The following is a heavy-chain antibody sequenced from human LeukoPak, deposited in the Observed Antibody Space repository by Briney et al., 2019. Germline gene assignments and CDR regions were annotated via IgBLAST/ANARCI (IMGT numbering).Heavy chain of an antibody. J-gene: IGHJ3*02. CDR2: INPNSGGT. D-gene: IGHD3-22*01. V-gene: IGHV1-2*06. Sequence: WASVKVSCRASGYTSTGYYMHWVRQAPGQGLEWMGRINPNSGGTNYAQKFQGRVTMTRDTSISTAYMELSRLRSDDTAVYYCARPYYDNSALIWGQGTMVTVSS. CDR1: GYTSTGYY. CDR3: ARPYYDNSALI.